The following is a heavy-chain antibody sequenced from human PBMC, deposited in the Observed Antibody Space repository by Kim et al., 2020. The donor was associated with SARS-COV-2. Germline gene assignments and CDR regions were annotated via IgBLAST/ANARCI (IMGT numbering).Heavy chain of an antibody. Sequence: GGSLRLSCAASGFTFSSYSMNWVRQAPGKGLEWVSSISSSSSYIYYADSVKGRFTISRDNAKNSLYLQMNSLRAEDTAVYYCARVGSRHSSGWYGAPDYWGEGTLVTVSS. CDR2: ISSSSSYI. CDR1: GFTFSSYS. V-gene: IGHV3-21*01. J-gene: IGHJ4*02. D-gene: IGHD6-19*01. CDR3: ARVGSRHSSGWYGAPDY.